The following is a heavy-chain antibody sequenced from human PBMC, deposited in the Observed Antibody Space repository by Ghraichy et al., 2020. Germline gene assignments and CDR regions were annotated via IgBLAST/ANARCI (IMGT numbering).Heavy chain of an antibody. V-gene: IGHV3-23*01. CDR2: ISGDGTYI. CDR1: GFTFSNYA. CDR3: AKNLRELQACYEY. Sequence: GGSLRLSCAASGFTFSNYAITWVRQAPGKGLEWVSAISGDGTYIYYADSVKGRFTFSRDNSRNTVSLQLNNLRVEDTAVYYCAKNLRELQACYEYWGQGTLVTVSS. D-gene: IGHD1-7*01. J-gene: IGHJ4*02.